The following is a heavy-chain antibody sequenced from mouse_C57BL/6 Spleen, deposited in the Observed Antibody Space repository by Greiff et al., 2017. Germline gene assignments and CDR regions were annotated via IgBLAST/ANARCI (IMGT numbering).Heavy chain of an antibody. CDR2: INPYNGGT. V-gene: IGHV1-19*01. CDR1: GYTFTDYY. Sequence: EVQLQQSGPVLVKPGASVKMSCKASGYTFTDYYMNWVKQSHGKSLEWIGVINPYNGGTSYNQKFKGKATLTVDKSSSTAYMELNSLTSEDSAVYYCARVPMTTVVATDYYAMDYWGQGTSVTVSS. D-gene: IGHD1-1*01. J-gene: IGHJ4*01. CDR3: ARVPMTTVVATDYYAMDY.